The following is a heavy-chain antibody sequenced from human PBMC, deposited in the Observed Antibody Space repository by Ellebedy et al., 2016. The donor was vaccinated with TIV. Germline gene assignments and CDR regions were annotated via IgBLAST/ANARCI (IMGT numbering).Heavy chain of an antibody. V-gene: IGHV4-59*01. J-gene: IGHJ6*02. CDR3: ARFANSYGLDV. CDR1: GGSIRSYY. Sequence: MPSETLSLTCTVSGGSIRSYYWSWIRQPPGKGLEGIGYVYYSGDTNYKPSPKSGVSMSVDTSKKTFSLKLSSVTAADTAVYYCARFANSYGLDVWGQGTTVTVSS. CDR2: VYYSGDT.